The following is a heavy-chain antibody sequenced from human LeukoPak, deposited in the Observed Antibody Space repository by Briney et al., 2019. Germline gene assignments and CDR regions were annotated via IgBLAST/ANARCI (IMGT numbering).Heavy chain of an antibody. V-gene: IGHV3-23*01. CDR1: GFTCSDYS. J-gene: IGHJ4*02. Sequence: GGSLRLSCVASGFTCSDYSMNWVRQAPGKGLEWVSAITGSGGRTYYADSVKGRFTISRDNSKNTLYLQMNSLRAEDTAIYYCAKGAAGLDDWGQGTLVTVSS. CDR3: AKGAAGLDD. CDR2: ITGSGGRT. D-gene: IGHD6-13*01.